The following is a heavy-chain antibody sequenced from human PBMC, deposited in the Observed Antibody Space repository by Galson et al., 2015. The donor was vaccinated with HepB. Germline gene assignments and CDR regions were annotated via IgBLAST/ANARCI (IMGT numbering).Heavy chain of an antibody. J-gene: IGHJ3*02. CDR1: GFTFSSYA. CDR3: ARERYYYDSSGYYYGMMGAFDI. CDR2: ISYDGSNK. D-gene: IGHD3-22*01. Sequence: SLRLSCAASGFTFSSYAMHWVRQAPGKGLEWVAVISYDGSNKYYADSVKGRFTISRDNSKNTLYLQMNSLRAEDTAVYYCARERYYYDSSGYYYGMMGAFDIWGQGTMVTVSS. V-gene: IGHV3-30-3*01.